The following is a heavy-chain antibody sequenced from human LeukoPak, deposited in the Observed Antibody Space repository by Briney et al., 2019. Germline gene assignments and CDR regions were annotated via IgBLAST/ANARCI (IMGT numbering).Heavy chain of an antibody. V-gene: IGHV1-46*01. CDR3: ARKAFTIFGPDYFDY. D-gene: IGHD3-3*01. Sequence: ASVKVSCKASGYTITSYYMHWVRQAPGQGLEWMGIINPSGGSTSYAQKFQGRVTMTRDMSTSTVYMELSSLRSEDTAVYYCARKAFTIFGPDYFDYWGQGTLVTVSS. J-gene: IGHJ4*02. CDR1: GYTITSYY. CDR2: INPSGGST.